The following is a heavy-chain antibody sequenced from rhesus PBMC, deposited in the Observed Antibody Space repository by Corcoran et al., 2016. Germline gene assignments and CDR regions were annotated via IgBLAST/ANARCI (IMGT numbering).Heavy chain of an antibody. CDR1: GVSISNLY. J-gene: IGHJ5-2*02. D-gene: IGHD1-20*01. CDR3: VRLNVIAGTTSSLDV. CDR2: VHGSGST. V-gene: IGHV4S2*01. Sequence: VHLPESGPGPVKPSEALPLFCDVSGVSISNLYWCWVRQSPGKGLEWIGFVHGSGSTNYNPSLKSRVTFSKDTSKNQLSLRLGSVTAADTAVYFCVRLNVIAGTTSSLDVWGRGILVTVSS.